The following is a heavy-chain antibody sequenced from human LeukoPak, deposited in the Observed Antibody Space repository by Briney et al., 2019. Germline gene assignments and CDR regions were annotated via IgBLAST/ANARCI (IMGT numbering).Heavy chain of an antibody. D-gene: IGHD2-15*01. Sequence: SETLSLTCTVSGGSISSSSYYWGWIRQPPAKGLEWIGSIYYTGSTYYNPSLKSRVTISVETSKNQFYLKLSSVTAADTAVYYCACSGSLQNWFDPWGQGILVTVSS. J-gene: IGHJ5*02. CDR1: GGSISSSSYY. V-gene: IGHV4-39*01. CDR2: IYYTGST. CDR3: ACSGSLQNWFDP.